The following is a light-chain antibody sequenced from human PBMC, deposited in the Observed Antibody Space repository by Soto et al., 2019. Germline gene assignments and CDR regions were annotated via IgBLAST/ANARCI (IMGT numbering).Light chain of an antibody. CDR1: SSDVGAYNY. J-gene: IGLJ1*01. CDR3: SSYAGSDNYV. CDR2: EVS. V-gene: IGLV2-8*01. Sequence: QSALTQPPSASGSPGQSVSISCTGTSSDVGAYNYVSWYQQHPGKAPKLIIYEVSKRPSGVPDRFSGSKSGNAASLTVSGLQAEDAADYYCSSYAGSDNYVFGTGTKLTVL.